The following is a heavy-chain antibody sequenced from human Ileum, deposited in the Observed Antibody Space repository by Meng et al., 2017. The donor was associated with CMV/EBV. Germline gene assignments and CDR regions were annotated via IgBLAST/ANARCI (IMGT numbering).Heavy chain of an antibody. CDR1: GFTFSRSW. D-gene: IGHD3-10*01. CDR2: LTSDGRT. J-gene: IGHJ4*02. Sequence: GGSLRLSCVASGFTFSRSWMHWARQVPGKGLVWVSRLTSDGRTSYADFVKGRFTVSRDDATSTFYLQMNSLAAEDTAVYYCARDGSYKLDYWGQGTLVTVSS. V-gene: IGHV3-74*03. CDR3: ARDGSYKLDY.